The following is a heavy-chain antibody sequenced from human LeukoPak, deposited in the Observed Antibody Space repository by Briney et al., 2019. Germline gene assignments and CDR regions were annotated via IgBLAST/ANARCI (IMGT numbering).Heavy chain of an antibody. CDR1: GFTFSSYA. CDR2: ISASGGTT. CDR3: ASLDCSGGSCYPYYYYYYMDV. V-gene: IGHV3-23*01. J-gene: IGHJ6*03. D-gene: IGHD2-15*01. Sequence: GGSLRLSCAASGFTFSSYAMSWVRQAPGKGLEWVSTISASGGTTYYADSVKGRFTISRDRSKNTLYLQMNSLRAEDTAVYYCASLDCSGGSCYPYYYYYYMDVWGKGTTVTVSS.